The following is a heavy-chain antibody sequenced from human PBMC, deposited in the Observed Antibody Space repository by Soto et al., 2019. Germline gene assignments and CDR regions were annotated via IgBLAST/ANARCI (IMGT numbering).Heavy chain of an antibody. CDR1: GFNFTYNA. V-gene: IGHV3-30*04. Sequence: QEQLVVSGGGVVRPGKSLRLSCEASGFNFTYNAMHWVRQAPGKGREWVAVISFNGRKKFYDRSVKGRFTISRDNSKNALYLQINNLIPGDTAVYYCARDWLRRDDILTPSWNFNLWGQGTLVTAS. D-gene: IGHD3-9*01. CDR2: ISFNGRKK. J-gene: IGHJ2*01. CDR3: ARDWLRRDDILTPSWNFNL.